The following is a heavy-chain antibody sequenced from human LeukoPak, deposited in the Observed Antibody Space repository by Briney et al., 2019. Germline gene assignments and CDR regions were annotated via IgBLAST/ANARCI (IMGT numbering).Heavy chain of an antibody. CDR1: GFTFSSYA. CDR3: AKDSPSPNVVVVAADDAFDI. CDR2: ISGSGGST. D-gene: IGHD2-15*01. Sequence: GGSLRLSCAASGFTFSSYAMSWVRQAPGKGLEGVSAISGSGGSTYYADSVKGRFTISRDNSKNTLYLQMNSLRAEDTAVYYCAKDSPSPNVVVVAADDAFDIWGQGTMVTVSS. J-gene: IGHJ3*02. V-gene: IGHV3-23*01.